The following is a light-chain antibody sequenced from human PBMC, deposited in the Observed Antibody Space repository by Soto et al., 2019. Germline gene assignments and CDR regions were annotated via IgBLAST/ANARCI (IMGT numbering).Light chain of an antibody. CDR1: QSISSY. CDR3: QQSYSTPRT. V-gene: IGKV1-39*01. Sequence: DIKMTQSPSSLSASVGDRVTITCRASQSISSYVNWYQQKPGKAPKLLIYAASSLQTGVPSRFSGSGSGTDFTLTISSLQPEDFATYYCQQSYSTPRTFGQGTKVDIK. CDR2: AAS. J-gene: IGKJ1*01.